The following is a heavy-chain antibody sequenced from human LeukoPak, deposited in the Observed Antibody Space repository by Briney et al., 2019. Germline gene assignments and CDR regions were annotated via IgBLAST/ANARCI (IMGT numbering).Heavy chain of an antibody. CDR3: AKTYVDPGCFCDAFDI. J-gene: IGHJ3*02. V-gene: IGHV4-30-4*01. CDR1: GGSISIGDYY. Sequence: PSETLSLTCSVSGGSISIGDYYWSWIRQPPGKGLEWIGYIYYSGNTYYNPSLESRITISVDTSKNQFSLKLNSVTASYTAVYSCAKTYVDPGCFCDAFDIWGQGTMVTVSS. CDR2: IYYSGNT. D-gene: IGHD3-16*01.